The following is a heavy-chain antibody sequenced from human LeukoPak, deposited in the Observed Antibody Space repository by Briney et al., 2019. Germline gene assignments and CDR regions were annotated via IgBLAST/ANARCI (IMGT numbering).Heavy chain of an antibody. V-gene: IGHV3-7*01. J-gene: IGHJ6*03. CDR2: IKQDGSEK. CDR3: ARSWTYYYYYMDV. CDR1: GFTFSNYA. Sequence: GGSLRLSCAASGFTFSNYAMNWVRQAPGKGLEWVANIKQDGSEKYYVDSVKGRFTISRDNAKNSLYLQMNSLRAEDTAVYYCARSWTYYYYYMDVWGTGTTVTISS. D-gene: IGHD6-13*01.